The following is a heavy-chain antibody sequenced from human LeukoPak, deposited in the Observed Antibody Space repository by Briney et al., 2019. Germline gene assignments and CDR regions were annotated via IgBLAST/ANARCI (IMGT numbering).Heavy chain of an antibody. V-gene: IGHV3-23*01. J-gene: IGHJ4*02. D-gene: IGHD3-10*01. CDR3: AKDIIRGLLGPRFDY. Sequence: GGSLTLSCAASGFTFSSYAMSWVRQAPGKGLEWVSAISGSGGSTYYADSVKGRLTISRDNSKNTLYLQMNSLRAEDTSVYYCAKDIIRGLLGPRFDYWGQGTLVTVSS. CDR1: GFTFSSYA. CDR2: ISGSGGST.